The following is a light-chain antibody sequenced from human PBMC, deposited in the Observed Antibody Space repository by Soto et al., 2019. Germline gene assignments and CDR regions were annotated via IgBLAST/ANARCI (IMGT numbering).Light chain of an antibody. CDR2: GAS. J-gene: IGKJ1*01. CDR3: QQANSFPIT. V-gene: IGKV3-20*01. CDR1: QSVSSSY. Sequence: EIVLTQSPGTLYLYTGERATLSCRASQSVSSSYLAWYQQKPGQAPRLLIYGASSRATGIPDRFSGSGSGTDFTLTISRLEPEDFATYYCQQANSFPITFGQGTKVDIK.